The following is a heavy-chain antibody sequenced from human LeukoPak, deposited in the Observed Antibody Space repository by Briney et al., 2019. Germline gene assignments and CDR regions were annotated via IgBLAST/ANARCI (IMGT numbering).Heavy chain of an antibody. CDR2: INPNSGGT. CDR1: GYTFTGYY. J-gene: IGHJ4*02. D-gene: IGHD2-15*01. Sequence: ASVKVSCKASGYTFTGYYMYWVRQAPGQGLEWMGWINPNSGGTNYAQRFQGRVTMTRDTSISTAYMELSRRRSDDTAVYYCARDWDCSGGSCYSGPDYRGQGTLVTVSS. V-gene: IGHV1-2*02. CDR3: ARDWDCSGGSCYSGPDY.